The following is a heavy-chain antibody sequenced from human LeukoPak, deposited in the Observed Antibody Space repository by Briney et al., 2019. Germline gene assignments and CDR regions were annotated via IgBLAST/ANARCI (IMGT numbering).Heavy chain of an antibody. CDR2: ISYDGSNK. CDR1: GFTFSSYG. D-gene: IGHD6-6*01. V-gene: IGHV3-30*03. J-gene: IGHJ4*02. Sequence: PGRSLRLSCAASGFTFSSYGMHWVRQAPGKGLECVAIISYDGSNKYYTDSVKGRFTISRDNSKNTLYLQMNSLRAEDTAVYYCVRSIGYFDYWSQGTLVTVSS. CDR3: VRSIGYFDY.